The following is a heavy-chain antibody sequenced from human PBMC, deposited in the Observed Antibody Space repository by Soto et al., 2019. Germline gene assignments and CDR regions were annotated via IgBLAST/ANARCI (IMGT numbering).Heavy chain of an antibody. CDR2: MNPNSGKT. CDR3: ARERTLYGMDV. J-gene: IGHJ6*02. V-gene: IGHV1-8*01. Sequence: QVQLVQSGAXVKKPGASVKVSCKASGYTFTSYDINWVRQATGQGLEWMGWMNPNSGKTVYAQTFQDRVTMTRNTTISTAYMELSSLRSEDTAVYYCARERTLYGMDVWGQGTTVTVSS. CDR1: GYTFTSYD.